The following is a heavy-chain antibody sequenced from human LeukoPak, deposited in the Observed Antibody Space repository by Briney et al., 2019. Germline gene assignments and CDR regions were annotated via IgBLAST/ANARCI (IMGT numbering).Heavy chain of an antibody. J-gene: IGHJ4*02. CDR1: GFTFSSYD. V-gene: IGHV3-9*01. CDR3: ARGSGSGSYFHEYFDY. D-gene: IGHD3-10*01. CDR2: ISWNSGSI. Sequence: PGGSLRLSCAASGFTFSSYDMHWVRQAPGKGLEWVSGISWNSGSIGYADSVKGRFTISRDNAKNSLYLQMNSLRAEDTAVYYCARGSGSGSYFHEYFDYWGQGTLVTVSS.